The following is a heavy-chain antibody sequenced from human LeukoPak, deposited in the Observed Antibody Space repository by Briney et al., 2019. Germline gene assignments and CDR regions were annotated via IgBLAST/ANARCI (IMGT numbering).Heavy chain of an antibody. D-gene: IGHD3-22*01. Sequence: GRSLRLSCAASGFTFSDYNMNWVRQAPGKGLEWVSYITSSSSTTYYADSVKGRFTISRDNAKNSLFLQMNSLRDEDTAIYYCARESYDSSGYYYNWGQGTLVTVSS. J-gene: IGHJ4*02. CDR1: GFTFSDYN. CDR2: ITSSSSTT. V-gene: IGHV3-48*02. CDR3: ARESYDSSGYYYN.